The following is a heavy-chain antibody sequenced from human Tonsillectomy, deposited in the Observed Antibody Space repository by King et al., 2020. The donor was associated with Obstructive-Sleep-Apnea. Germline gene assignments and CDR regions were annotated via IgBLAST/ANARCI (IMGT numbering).Heavy chain of an antibody. CDR2: ISSDGSNK. J-gene: IGHJ4*02. Sequence: VQLVESGGGVGQPGRSLRLSCAASGFTFSSFAMHWVRQAPGKGLEWVAVISSDGSNKYYAVSVKGRFTISRDNSKNTLFLQMNSLRAEDTAVFYCASLSMTTITTAFDYWGQGALVTVSS. CDR1: GFTFSSFA. CDR3: ASLSMTTITTAFDY. V-gene: IGHV3-30*04. D-gene: IGHD4-11*01.